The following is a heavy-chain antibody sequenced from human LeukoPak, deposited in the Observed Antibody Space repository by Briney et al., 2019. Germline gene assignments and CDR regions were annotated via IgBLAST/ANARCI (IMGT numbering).Heavy chain of an antibody. CDR3: AKHGYCSGISCFFDF. CDR1: GFIFSHFG. V-gene: IGHV3-30*18. Sequence: PGRSLRLSCAASGFIFSHFGMHWVRQSPGKGLQWVAVISHDGDKKYYADSVKGRATISRDNSKNTLDLQMNSLGAEDTALYYCAKHGYCSGISCFFDFWGQGTQVTVSS. J-gene: IGHJ4*02. D-gene: IGHD2-2*03. CDR2: ISHDGDKK.